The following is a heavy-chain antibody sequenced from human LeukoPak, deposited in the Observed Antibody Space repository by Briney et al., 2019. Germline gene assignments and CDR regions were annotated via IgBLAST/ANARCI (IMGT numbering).Heavy chain of an antibody. J-gene: IGHJ4*02. V-gene: IGHV4-39*07. CDR3: ARDRARMGLEDY. D-gene: IGHD6-19*01. CDR2: IYYSGST. CDR1: GGSISSSSYY. Sequence: SETLSLTCTVSGGSISSSSYYWGWIRQPPGKGLEWIGSIYYSGSTYYNPSLKSRVTISVDTSKNQFSLKLSSVTAADTAVYYCARDRARMGLEDYWGQGTLVTVSS.